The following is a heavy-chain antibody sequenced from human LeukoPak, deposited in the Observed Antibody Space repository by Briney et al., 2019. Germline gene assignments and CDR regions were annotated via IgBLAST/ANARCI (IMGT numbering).Heavy chain of an antibody. J-gene: IGHJ6*03. CDR3: AGGGLWWGYYYYYMDV. D-gene: IGHD3-16*01. V-gene: IGHV1-69*06. CDR2: IIPIFGTA. Sequence: SVKVSCKASGGTFSSYAISWVRQAPGQGLEWMGGIIPIFGTANYAQKFQGRVTINADKSTSTAYMELSSLRSEDTAVYYCAGGGLWWGYYYYYMDVWGKGTTVTVSS. CDR1: GGTFSSYA.